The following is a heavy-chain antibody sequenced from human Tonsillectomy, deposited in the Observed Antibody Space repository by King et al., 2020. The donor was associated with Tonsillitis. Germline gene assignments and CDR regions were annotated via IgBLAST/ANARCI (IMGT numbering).Heavy chain of an antibody. CDR3: ARHPADTYYDFWSGYRGFDP. CDR2: MYYSGST. J-gene: IGHJ5*02. V-gene: IGHV4-39*01. D-gene: IGHD3-3*01. Sequence: LQLQESGPGLVKPSETLSLTCTVSGGSISSSSYYWGWIRQPPGKGLEWIGSMYYSGSTYYNPSLKSRVTISVDTSKNQFSLKLSSVHAADTAVYYCARHPADTYYDFWSGYRGFDPWGQGTLVTVSS. CDR1: GGSISSSSYY.